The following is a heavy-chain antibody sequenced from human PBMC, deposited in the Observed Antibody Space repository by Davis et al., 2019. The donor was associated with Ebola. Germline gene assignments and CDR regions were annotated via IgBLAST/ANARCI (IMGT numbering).Heavy chain of an antibody. CDR3: ARQGSHMATIQH. D-gene: IGHD5-24*01. V-gene: IGHV5-51*01. Sequence: GESLKISCKGSGYSFTTYWIGWVRQMPGKGLDWMGIIYPGDSDTRYSSSFQGQVTISADKSISTAYVQWNSLKASDTAIYYCARQGSHMATIQHWGQGTLVTVSS. J-gene: IGHJ1*01. CDR2: IYPGDSDT. CDR1: GYSFTTYW.